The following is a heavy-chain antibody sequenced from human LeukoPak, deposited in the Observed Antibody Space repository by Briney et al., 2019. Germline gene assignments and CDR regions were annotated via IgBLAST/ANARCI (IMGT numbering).Heavy chain of an antibody. CDR3: VPNCSGGSCYSGHFDY. CDR1: GFTFSSYA. Sequence: GGSLRLSCAASGFTFSSYAMHWVRQAPGKGLEWVAVISYDGSNKYYADSVKGRFTISRDNSKNTLYLQMNSLRAEDTAVYYCVPNCSGGSCYSGHFDYWGQGTLVTVSS. D-gene: IGHD2-15*01. CDR2: ISYDGSNK. J-gene: IGHJ4*02. V-gene: IGHV3-30*04.